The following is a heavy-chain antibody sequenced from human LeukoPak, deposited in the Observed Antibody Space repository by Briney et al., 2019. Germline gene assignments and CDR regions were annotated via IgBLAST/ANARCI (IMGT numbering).Heavy chain of an antibody. CDR1: GFTFSSYG. CDR2: IRYDGSNK. D-gene: IGHD3-10*01. Sequence: GGSLRLSCAASGFTFSSYGMHWVRQAPGKGLEWVAFIRYDGSNKYYANSVKGRFTISRDNSKNTPYLQMNSLRAEDTAVYYCAKASGYYGSGSFSSDNYYGMDVWGQGTTVTVSS. J-gene: IGHJ6*02. CDR3: AKASGYYGSGSFSSDNYYGMDV. V-gene: IGHV3-30*02.